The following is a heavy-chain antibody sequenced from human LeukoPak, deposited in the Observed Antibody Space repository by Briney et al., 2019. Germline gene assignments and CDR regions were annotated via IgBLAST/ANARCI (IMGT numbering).Heavy chain of an antibody. CDR2: IYPGDSDT. D-gene: IGHD3-22*01. Sequence: GESLKISCKGSGYSFTTYWIGWVRQMPGRGLEWMGIIYPGDSDTRYSPSFQGQVTISADKSISTAYLQWSSLKASDTAMYYCARQFRNSSGYYSYYFDYWGQGTLVTVSS. J-gene: IGHJ4*02. V-gene: IGHV5-51*01. CDR1: GYSFTTYW. CDR3: ARQFRNSSGYYSYYFDY.